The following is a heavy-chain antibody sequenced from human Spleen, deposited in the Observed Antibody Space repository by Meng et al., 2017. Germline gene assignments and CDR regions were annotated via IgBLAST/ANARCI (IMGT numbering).Heavy chain of an antibody. V-gene: IGHV4-34*01. CDR2: INHNGST. CDR1: GGSFSGYY. Sequence: QVQLQQWGAGLLKPSETLSLTCAVYGGSFSGYYWSWIRQPPGKGLEWIGEINHNGSTNYIPSLKSRVTISVDTSKNQFSLKLSSVTAADTAVYYCATDVNRLYYFDYWGQGTLVTVSS. J-gene: IGHJ4*02. CDR3: ATDVNRLYYFDY. D-gene: IGHD2-15*01.